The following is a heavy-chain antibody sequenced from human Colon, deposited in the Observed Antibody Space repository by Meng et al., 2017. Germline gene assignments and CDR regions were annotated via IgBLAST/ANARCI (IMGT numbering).Heavy chain of an antibody. CDR1: GFVFNRHS. V-gene: IGHV3-21*01. Sequence: EVLLVESGGGLVKPGGSLRLSFEASGFVFNRHSMNWVRQDPGKELEWVASISSTDTYIYYADSVQSRFTISRDNDKNSLYLQMNSMRAEDTAVYYCAREGSWGSLDYWGQGTLVTVSS. D-gene: IGHD3-16*01. CDR3: AREGSWGSLDY. CDR2: ISSTDTYI. J-gene: IGHJ4*02.